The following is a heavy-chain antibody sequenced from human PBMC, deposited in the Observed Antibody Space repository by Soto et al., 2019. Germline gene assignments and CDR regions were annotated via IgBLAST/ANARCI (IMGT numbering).Heavy chain of an antibody. Sequence: RLSRVASGLSFSFLTINWSLEAPGRGLEWVSIISHTGGISYYSDSVRGRFTISRDNSKNTVYLQMHNLRDDDTAVYYCAPRYRTGWSRYKWFGPWGQGTLVTVYS. V-gene: IGHV3-23*01. CDR1: GLSFSFLT. J-gene: IGHJ5*02. CDR2: ISHTGGIS. CDR3: APRYRTGWSRYKWFGP. D-gene: IGHD6-19*01.